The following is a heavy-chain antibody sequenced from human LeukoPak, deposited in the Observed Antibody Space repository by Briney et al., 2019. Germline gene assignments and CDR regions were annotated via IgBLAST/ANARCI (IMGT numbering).Heavy chain of an antibody. CDR1: GFTFSSYW. D-gene: IGHD3-16*02. CDR3: AREVITFGGVIVTYLDY. V-gene: IGHV3-7*01. J-gene: IGHJ4*02. CDR2: IKQDGSEK. Sequence: GGSLRLSCAASGFTFSSYWMSWVRQAPGKGLEWVANIKQDGSEKYYVDSVKGRFTISRDNAKNSLYLQMNSLRAEDAAVYYCAREVITFGGVIVTYLDYWGQGTLVTVSS.